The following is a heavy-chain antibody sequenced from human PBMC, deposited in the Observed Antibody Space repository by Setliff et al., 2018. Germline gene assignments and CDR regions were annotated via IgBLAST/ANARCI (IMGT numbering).Heavy chain of an antibody. CDR2: INAGNGNT. J-gene: IGHJ3*02. CDR1: GYTFTSYA. V-gene: IGHV1-3*01. CDR3: ARYGVLLARYYYDSSGYSDRNAFDI. D-gene: IGHD3-22*01. Sequence: GASVKVSCKASGYTFTSYAMHWVRQAPGQRLEWMGWINAGNGNTKYSQKSQGRVTITRDTSASTAYMELSSLRSEDTAVYYCARYGVLLARYYYDSSGYSDRNAFDIWGQGTMVTVS.